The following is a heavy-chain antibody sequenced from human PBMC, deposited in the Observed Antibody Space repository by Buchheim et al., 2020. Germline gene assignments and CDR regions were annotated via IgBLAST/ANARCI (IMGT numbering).Heavy chain of an antibody. CDR2: INHSGST. V-gene: IGHV4-34*01. D-gene: IGHD4-17*01. J-gene: IGHJ5*02. CDR1: GGSFSGYY. CDR3: ARGGGDYRIKNWFDP. Sequence: QVQLQQWGAGLLKPSETLSLTCAVYGGSFSGYYWSWIRQPPGKGLEWIGEINHSGSTNYNPSLKSRVTISVDTSKNQFSLKLSSETAADTAVYYCARGGGDYRIKNWFDPWGQGTL.